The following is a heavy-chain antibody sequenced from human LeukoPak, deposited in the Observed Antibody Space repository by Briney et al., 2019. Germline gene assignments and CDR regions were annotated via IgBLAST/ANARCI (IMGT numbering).Heavy chain of an antibody. Sequence: ASVKVSCKASGYTFTSYGISWVRQAPGQGLEWMGWISAYNGNTNYAQKLQGRVTVTTDTSTSTAYMELRSLRSDDTAVYYCAGEYDSSGYCDYWGQGTLVTVSS. CDR3: AGEYDSSGYCDY. D-gene: IGHD3-22*01. CDR1: GYTFTSYG. V-gene: IGHV1-18*01. CDR2: ISAYNGNT. J-gene: IGHJ4*02.